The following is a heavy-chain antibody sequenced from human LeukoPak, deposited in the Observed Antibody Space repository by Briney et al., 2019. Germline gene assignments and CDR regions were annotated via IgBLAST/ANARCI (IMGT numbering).Heavy chain of an antibody. CDR1: GGTFSSYA. CDR3: ARLYDSSGYNAFDI. Sequence: SVKVSCKASGGTFSSYAISWVRQAPGQGREWMGGIIPIFGTANYAQKFQGRVTITADESTSTAYMELSSLRSKDTAVYYCARLYDSSGYNAFDIWGQGTMVTVSS. D-gene: IGHD3-22*01. CDR2: IIPIFGTA. J-gene: IGHJ3*02. V-gene: IGHV1-69*13.